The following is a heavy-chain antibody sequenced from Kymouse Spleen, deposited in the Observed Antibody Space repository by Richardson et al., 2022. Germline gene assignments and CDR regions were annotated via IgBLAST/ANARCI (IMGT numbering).Heavy chain of an antibody. CDR3: ARGTHSSGWYYFDY. V-gene: IGHV4-34*01. CDR1: GGSFSGYY. D-gene: IGHD6-19*01. J-gene: IGHJ4*02. Sequence: QVQLQQWGAGLLKPSETLSLTCAVYGGSFSGYYWSWIRQPPGKGLEWIGEINHSGSTNYNPSLKSRVTISVDTSKNQFSLKLSSVTAADTAVYYCARGTHSSGWYYFDYWGQGTLVTVSS. CDR2: INHSGST.